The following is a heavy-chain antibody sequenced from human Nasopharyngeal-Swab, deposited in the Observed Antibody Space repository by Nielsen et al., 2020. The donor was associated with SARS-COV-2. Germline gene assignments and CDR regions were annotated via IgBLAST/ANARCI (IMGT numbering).Heavy chain of an antibody. Sequence: ASVKVSCKASGVTFSSYGISWVRQAPGQGLEWMGRINPNSGGTNFAQKFQGRVTMTRDTSINTAYMELSRLTSDDTAVYFCARVWNYYDTSGPSDYWGQGTLVTVSS. J-gene: IGHJ4*02. CDR2: INPNSGGT. D-gene: IGHD3-22*01. V-gene: IGHV1-2*02. CDR3: ARVWNYYDTSGPSDY. CDR1: GVTFSSYG.